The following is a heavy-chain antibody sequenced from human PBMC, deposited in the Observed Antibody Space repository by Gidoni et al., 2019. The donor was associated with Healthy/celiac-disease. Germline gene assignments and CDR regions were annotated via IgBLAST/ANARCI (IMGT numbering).Heavy chain of an antibody. CDR2: ISGSGGST. Sequence: EVQLLESGGGLVQPGGSLRLSCAASGFTFSSYAMSWVRQAPGKGLEWVSAISGSGGSTYYADSVKGRFTISRDNSKNTLYLQMNSRRAEDTAVYYCAKERRREQWLADYFDYWGQGTLVTVSS. CDR1: GFTFSSYA. D-gene: IGHD6-19*01. J-gene: IGHJ4*02. CDR3: AKERRREQWLADYFDY. V-gene: IGHV3-23*01.